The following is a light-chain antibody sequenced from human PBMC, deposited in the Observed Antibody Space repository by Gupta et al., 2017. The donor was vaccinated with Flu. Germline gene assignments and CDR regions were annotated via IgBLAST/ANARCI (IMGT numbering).Light chain of an antibody. J-gene: IGKJ1*01. CDR2: DVS. CDR3: QQYGTSPRT. V-gene: IGKV3-20*01. Sequence: GTMCLSPGERATLSCRASQSVRSSHLAWYQLKPGQAPRLLIYDVSSRANGIPDRFSGSGSGTDFTLTISRLEPEDFAVYYCQQYGTSPRTFGQGTKVEIK. CDR1: QSVRSSH.